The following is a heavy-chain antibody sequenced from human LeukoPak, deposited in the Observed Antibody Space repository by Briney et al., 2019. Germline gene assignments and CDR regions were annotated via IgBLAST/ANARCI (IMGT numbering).Heavy chain of an antibody. CDR3: ARWATRAFDY. CDR2: ISWNGGST. V-gene: IGHV3-20*04. Sequence: PGGSLRLSCAASGFTFGDYGMSWVRHAPGKGLEWVSAISWNGGSTGYADSVKGRFTISRDNSKNTLYLQMGSLRAEDMAVYYCARWATRAFDYWGQGTLVTVSS. J-gene: IGHJ4*02. CDR1: GFTFGDYG. D-gene: IGHD5-12*01.